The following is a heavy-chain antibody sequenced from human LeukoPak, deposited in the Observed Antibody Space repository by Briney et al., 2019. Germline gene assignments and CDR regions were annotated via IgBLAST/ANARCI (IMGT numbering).Heavy chain of an antibody. Sequence: PGGSLRLSCAVSGFTFSSYSMNWVRQAPGKGLEWVANIKKDGSEKYYVDSVKGRFTISRDNAKNSLYLQMNSLRAEDTAVYYCARDQPYYYDSSGVYWGQGTLVTVSS. D-gene: IGHD3-22*01. V-gene: IGHV3-7*01. J-gene: IGHJ4*02. CDR2: IKKDGSEK. CDR3: ARDQPYYYDSSGVY. CDR1: GFTFSSYS.